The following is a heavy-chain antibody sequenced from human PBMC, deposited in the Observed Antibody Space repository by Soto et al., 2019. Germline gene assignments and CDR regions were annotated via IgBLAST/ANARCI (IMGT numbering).Heavy chain of an antibody. J-gene: IGHJ4*02. V-gene: IGHV3-30*18. CDR3: AKNLPLYGDYPYYFDY. D-gene: IGHD4-17*01. CDR1: GFTFSSYG. Sequence: PGGSLRLSCAASGFTFSSYGMHWVRQAPGKGLEWVAVISYDGSNKYYADSVKGRFTISRDNSKNTLYLQMNSLRAEDTAVYYCAKNLPLYGDYPYYFDYWGQGTLVTVSS. CDR2: ISYDGSNK.